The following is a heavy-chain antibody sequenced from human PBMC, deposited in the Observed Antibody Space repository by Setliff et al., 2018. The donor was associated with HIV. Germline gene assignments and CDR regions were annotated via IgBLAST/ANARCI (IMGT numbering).Heavy chain of an antibody. V-gene: IGHV1-8*02. CDR1: GYTFTSYD. D-gene: IGHD3-3*01. J-gene: IGHJ6*02. CDR2: MNPNSGNT. CDR3: ASCHINFWSGDYYYYGMDV. Sequence: ASVKVSCKASGYTFTSYDINWVRQATGQGLEWMGWMNPNSGNTGYAQKFQGRVTMTRNTSISTAYMELSSLRSEDTAVYYCASCHINFWSGDYYYYGMDVWGQGTTVTVSS.